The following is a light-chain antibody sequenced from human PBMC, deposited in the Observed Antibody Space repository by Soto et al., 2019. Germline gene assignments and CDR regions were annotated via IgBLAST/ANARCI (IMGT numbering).Light chain of an antibody. CDR1: QSVSTK. Sequence: EVVMTQSPDTLSVSPGERATLSCRASQSVSTKLAWYQQKPGQPPRLLIYDAFTRATGIPARFSGSGSGTEFTLTISSLESEDFAVDHCHHYDHWPWTLGQGTKVEVK. J-gene: IGKJ1*01. V-gene: IGKV3-15*01. CDR2: DAF. CDR3: HHYDHWPWT.